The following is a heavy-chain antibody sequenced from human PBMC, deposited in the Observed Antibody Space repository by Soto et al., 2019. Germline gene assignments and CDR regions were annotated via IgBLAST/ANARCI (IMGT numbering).Heavy chain of an antibody. CDR3: AKDYGSGWTMGDF. CDR2: ISYDGSNK. J-gene: IGHJ4*02. CDR1: GFTFSSYA. D-gene: IGHD6-19*01. Sequence: PGGSLRLSCADSGFTFSSYAMHWVRQAPGKGLEWVAVISYDGSNKFYADSVKGRFTISRDNSKNTLYLQVNSLRAEDTAMYYCAKDYGSGWTMGDFWGQGTLVTVSS. V-gene: IGHV3-30*04.